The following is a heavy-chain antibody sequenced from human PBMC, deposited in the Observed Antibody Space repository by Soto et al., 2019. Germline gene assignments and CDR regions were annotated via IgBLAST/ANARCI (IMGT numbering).Heavy chain of an antibody. CDR1: GGSISSSSYY. CDR3: ARDYYGSGIYFQH. J-gene: IGHJ1*01. D-gene: IGHD3-10*01. V-gene: IGHV4-39*07. Sequence: SETLSLTCTVSGGSISSSSYYWGWIRQPPGKGLEWIGSIYYSGSTYYNPSLKSRVTISVDTSKNQFSLKLSSVTAADTAVYYCARDYYGSGIYFQHWGQGTLVTVSS. CDR2: IYYSGST.